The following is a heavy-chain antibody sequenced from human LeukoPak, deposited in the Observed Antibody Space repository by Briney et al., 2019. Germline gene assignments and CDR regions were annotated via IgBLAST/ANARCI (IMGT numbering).Heavy chain of an antibody. V-gene: IGHV1-2*02. CDR3: ARDIARASAAAVNTYYYYGMDV. Sequence: ASVKVSCKASGYTFTGYYMHWVRQAPGQGLEWMGWINPNSGGANYAQKFQGRVTMTRDTSISTAYMELSRLRSDDTAVYYCARDIARASAAAVNTYYYYGMDVWGQGATVTVSS. CDR2: INPNSGGA. J-gene: IGHJ6*02. D-gene: IGHD6-13*01. CDR1: GYTFTGYY.